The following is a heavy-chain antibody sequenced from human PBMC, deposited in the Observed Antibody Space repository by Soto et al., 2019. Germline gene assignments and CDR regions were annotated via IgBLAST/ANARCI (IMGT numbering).Heavy chain of an antibody. Sequence: QLQLQESGPGLVKPSETLSLTCTVSGGSISSSSYYWGWIRQPPGKGLEWIGSIYYSGSTYYNPSLKSRVTISVDTSKNQFSLKLSSVTAADTAVYYCARLCPPYYGSGSYYYFDYWGQGTLVTVSS. D-gene: IGHD3-10*01. CDR2: IYYSGST. V-gene: IGHV4-39*01. CDR1: GGSISSSSYY. CDR3: ARLCPPYYGSGSYYYFDY. J-gene: IGHJ4*02.